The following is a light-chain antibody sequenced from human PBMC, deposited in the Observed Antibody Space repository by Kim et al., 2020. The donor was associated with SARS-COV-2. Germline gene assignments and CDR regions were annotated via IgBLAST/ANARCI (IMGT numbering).Light chain of an antibody. CDR1: RGSIASNY. J-gene: IGLJ3*02. Sequence: KTVTISCTRSRGSIASNYVQWYQQRPGSAPTTVIYADKQRPSGVPDRFSGSIDSSSNSASLTISGMRPEDEADYYCQSYDSTNHWVFGGGTKLTVL. CDR2: ADK. V-gene: IGLV6-57*03. CDR3: QSYDSTNHWV.